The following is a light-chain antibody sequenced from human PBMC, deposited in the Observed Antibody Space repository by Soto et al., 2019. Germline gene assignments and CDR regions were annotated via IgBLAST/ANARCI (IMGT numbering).Light chain of an antibody. CDR1: SSNIGSNH. J-gene: IGLJ2*01. Sequence: QSVLTQPPSTSGIPGQRVTISCSGSSSNIGSNHVYWYQQFPGMAPKLLMYRSDQRPTGVPDRFSGSKSGTSASLAISGLRSDDEADYYCSARDDSLSGVVFGGGTKLTVL. V-gene: IGLV1-47*01. CDR3: SARDDSLSGVV. CDR2: RSD.